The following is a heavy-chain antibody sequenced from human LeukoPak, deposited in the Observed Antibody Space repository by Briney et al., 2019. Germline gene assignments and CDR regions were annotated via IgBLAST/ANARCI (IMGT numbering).Heavy chain of an antibody. CDR1: GYTFISYG. J-gene: IGHJ5*02. CDR3: ARRRAVAGVNWFDP. CDR2: ISSHNGYT. Sequence: GASMKVSFKASGYTFISYGISWVRQAPGQGLEWTGWISSHNGYTKYAQKFQGRVTMTTDTSMSTAYMELGSLRSDDTAVYYCARRRAVAGVNWFDPWGQGTLVTVSS. D-gene: IGHD6-19*01. V-gene: IGHV1-18*01.